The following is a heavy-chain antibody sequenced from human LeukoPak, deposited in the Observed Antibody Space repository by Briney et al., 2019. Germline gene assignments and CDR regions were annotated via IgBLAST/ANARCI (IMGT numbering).Heavy chain of an antibody. D-gene: IGHD2-2*01. CDR1: GYTFTSYG. Sequence: ASVKVSCKASGYTFTSYGISWVRQAPGQGLEWMGWISAYNGNTDYAQKLQDRVTVTTDTSTSTAYMELRSLRSDDTAVYYCARVVVPAAMGYYYYMDVWGKGTTVTVSS. CDR2: ISAYNGNT. V-gene: IGHV1-18*01. CDR3: ARVVVPAAMGYYYYMDV. J-gene: IGHJ6*03.